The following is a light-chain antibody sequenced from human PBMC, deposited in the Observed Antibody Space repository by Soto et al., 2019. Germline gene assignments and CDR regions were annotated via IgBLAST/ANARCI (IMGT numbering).Light chain of an antibody. CDR2: AAS. Sequence: DIQMTQSPSSLSASVGDRVTITCRASQSISSYLNWYQQKPGKAPKLLIYAASSLQSGVSSRSSDSGSGTDFTLTISSLQPEDFATYYCQQSYSTPITFGQGTRLEIK. CDR3: QQSYSTPIT. J-gene: IGKJ5*01. CDR1: QSISSY. V-gene: IGKV1-39*01.